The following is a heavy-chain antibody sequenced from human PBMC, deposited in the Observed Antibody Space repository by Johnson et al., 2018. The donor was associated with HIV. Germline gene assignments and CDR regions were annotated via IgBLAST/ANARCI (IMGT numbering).Heavy chain of an antibody. D-gene: IGHD6-19*01. CDR3: ARDAVAAANAFDI. Sequence: QVQLVESGGGVVQSGRSLRLSCAASGFTFSSYALHWVRQAPGKGLEWVAVISYDGSNKYYADSVKGRFTISRDNSKNTLYLQMNSLRAEDTAVYYCARDAVAAANAFDIWAKGQWSPSLQ. CDR2: ISYDGSNK. CDR1: GFTFSSYA. J-gene: IGHJ3*02. V-gene: IGHV3-30-3*01.